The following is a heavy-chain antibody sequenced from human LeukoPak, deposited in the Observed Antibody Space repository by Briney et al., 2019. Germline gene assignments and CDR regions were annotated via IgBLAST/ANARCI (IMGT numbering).Heavy chain of an antibody. V-gene: IGHV3-74*03. J-gene: IGHJ4*02. D-gene: IGHD5-12*01. CDR3: AREDESGYEIDS. CDR2: INGDGSST. CDR1: GFTFRSYW. Sequence: GGSLRLSCVASGFTFRSYWMHWVRQAPGKGLVWVSRINGDGSSTTYADSVKGRFTFSRDNAQNTLYLQMHSLRAEDTGVYYCAREDESGYEIDSWGQGTLVTLAS.